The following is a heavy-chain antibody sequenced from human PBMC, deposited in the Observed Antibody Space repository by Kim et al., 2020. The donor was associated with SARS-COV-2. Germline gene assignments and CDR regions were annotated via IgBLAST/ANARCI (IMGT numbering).Heavy chain of an antibody. J-gene: IGHJ5*02. CDR2: IIPIFGTA. Sequence: SVKVSCKASGGTFSSYAISWVRQAPGQGLEWMGGIIPIFGTANYAQKFQGRVTITADESTSTAYMELSSLRSEDTAVYYCARPLDYYDSSGYNAWFDPWGQGTLVTVSS. D-gene: IGHD3-22*01. CDR3: ARPLDYYDSSGYNAWFDP. V-gene: IGHV1-69*13. CDR1: GGTFSSYA.